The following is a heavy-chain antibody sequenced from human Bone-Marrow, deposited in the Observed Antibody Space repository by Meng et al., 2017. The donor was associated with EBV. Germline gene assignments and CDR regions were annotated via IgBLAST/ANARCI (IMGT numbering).Heavy chain of an antibody. CDR3: ARDKKGDGYNPFDY. D-gene: IGHD5-24*01. V-gene: IGHV7-4-1*02. J-gene: IGHJ4*02. CDR2: INTNTGDA. Sequence: QVQLVQSGSDLQKPGASVKVFCKASGYTFSTYGLNWVRQAPGQGLEWMGWINTNTGDATYAQGFTGRFVFSLDTSVSTAYLQMSSLKGEDTAVYYCARDKKGDGYNPFDYWCPGTLVTVS. CDR1: GYTFSTYG.